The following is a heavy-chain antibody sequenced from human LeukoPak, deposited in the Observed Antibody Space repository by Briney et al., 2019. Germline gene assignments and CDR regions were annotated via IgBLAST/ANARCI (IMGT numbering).Heavy chain of an antibody. CDR1: GFTFSSYE. D-gene: IGHD6-19*01. CDR2: ISSSGSTI. V-gene: IGHV3-48*03. Sequence: GGSLRLSCAASGFTFSSYEMNWVCQAPGKGLEWVSYISSSGSTIYYADSVKGRFTISRDNAKNSLYLQMNSLRAEDTAVYYCAREGGGYSSGWYRYFDCWGQGTLVTVSS. CDR3: AREGGGYSSGWYRYFDC. J-gene: IGHJ4*02.